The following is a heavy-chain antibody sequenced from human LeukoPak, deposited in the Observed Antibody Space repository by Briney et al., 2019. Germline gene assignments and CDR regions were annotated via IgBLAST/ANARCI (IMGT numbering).Heavy chain of an antibody. CDR3: ARDLRSSSGSIYYYYYYMDV. CDR1: GYTFTGYY. Sequence: ASVKVSCKASGYTFTGYYMHWVRQAPGQGLEWMGWINPNSGGTNYAQKFQGRVTMTRDMSTSTVYMELSSLRSEDTAVYYCARDLRSSSGSIYYYYYYMDVWGKGTTVTVSS. CDR2: INPNSGGT. D-gene: IGHD6-6*01. V-gene: IGHV1-2*02. J-gene: IGHJ6*03.